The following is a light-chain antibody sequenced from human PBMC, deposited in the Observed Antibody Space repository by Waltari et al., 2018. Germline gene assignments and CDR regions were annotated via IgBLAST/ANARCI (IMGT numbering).Light chain of an antibody. CDR1: QSVSRD. V-gene: IGKV3-15*01. CDR3: QQYENWPRT. J-gene: IGKJ1*01. Sequence: IEMTQSPATLSVSPGERATLSCRASQSVSRDLAWYQHKPGQAPRLLIYGASTRGTGIPARFSGSGSGTEFILTISSLQSEDFAVYYCQQYENWPRTFGQGAKVEIK. CDR2: GAS.